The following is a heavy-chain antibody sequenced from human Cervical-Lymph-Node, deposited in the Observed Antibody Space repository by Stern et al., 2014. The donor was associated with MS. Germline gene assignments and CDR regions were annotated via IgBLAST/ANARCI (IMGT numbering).Heavy chain of an antibody. Sequence: QVQLVQSGAEVRKPGASVKVSCKASGYAFKSYDINWVRQATGQGLEWMGWVNPNRGKTGYAPKFQGRVTMTTDTSIHKVYMELSSLRSDDTAIYYCARELGWTVGTGLVDAFDVWGQGTKVTVSS. CDR1: GYAFKSYD. D-gene: IGHD3/OR15-3a*01. V-gene: IGHV1-8*01. J-gene: IGHJ3*01. CDR3: ARELGWTVGTGLVDAFDV. CDR2: VNPNRGKT.